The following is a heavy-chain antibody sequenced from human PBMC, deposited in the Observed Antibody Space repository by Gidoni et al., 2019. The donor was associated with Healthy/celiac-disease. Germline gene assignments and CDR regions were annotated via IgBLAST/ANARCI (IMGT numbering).Heavy chain of an antibody. CDR1: GFTFSSYS. CDR3: AGDGWFGELFRWDYYYGMDV. J-gene: IGHJ6*02. Sequence: EVQLVESGGGLVKPGGSLRLSCADAGFTFSSYSMNWVRQAPGKGLEWVSSINSSSSYIYYADSVKGRFTISRDNAKNALYLQMNSLRAEDTAVYYCAGDGWFGELFRWDYYYGMDVWGQGTTVTVSS. V-gene: IGHV3-21*01. CDR2: INSSSSYI. D-gene: IGHD3-10*01.